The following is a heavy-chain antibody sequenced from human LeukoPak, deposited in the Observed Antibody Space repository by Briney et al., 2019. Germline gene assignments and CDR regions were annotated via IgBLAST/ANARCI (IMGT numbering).Heavy chain of an antibody. V-gene: IGHV3-9*01. Sequence: PGGSLRLSCAASGFTFDDYAMHWVRQAPGKGLEWVSGISWNSGSIGYADSVKGRFTISRDNAKNSLYLQMNSLRAEDTALYYCAKDYGGATTGPSWGQGTMVTVSS. CDR3: AKDYGGATTGPS. CDR1: GFTFDDYA. CDR2: ISWNSGSI. D-gene: IGHD1-26*01. J-gene: IGHJ3*01.